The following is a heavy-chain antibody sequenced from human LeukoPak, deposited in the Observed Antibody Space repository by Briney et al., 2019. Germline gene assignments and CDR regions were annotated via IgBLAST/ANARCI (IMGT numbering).Heavy chain of an antibody. V-gene: IGHV3-21*01. Sequence: GGSLILSCAASGFTFSTYSMNWVRQAPGKGLEWVSSISSSSSYIYYADSVKGRFTISRDNAKKSVYLQMNSLRAEDTAVYYCARAYSERYGLGYYYMDVWGKGTTVTISS. CDR3: ARAYSERYGLGYYYMDV. CDR1: GFTFSTYS. D-gene: IGHD1-26*01. J-gene: IGHJ6*03. CDR2: ISSSSSYI.